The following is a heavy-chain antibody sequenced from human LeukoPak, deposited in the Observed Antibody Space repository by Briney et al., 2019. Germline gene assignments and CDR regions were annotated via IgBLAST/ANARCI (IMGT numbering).Heavy chain of an antibody. J-gene: IGHJ4*02. CDR1: GGSITNSYY. D-gene: IGHD3-16*02. V-gene: IGHV4-59*01. CDR3: ARDRYTDYFDD. Sequence: SETLSLTCSVSGGSITNSYYWSWIRQPPGKGLEWIGYINYSGSTSYNPSLKNRVTISRDTSNNKFSLNLKSVTAADTAMYYCARDRYTDYFDDWGLGVLVTVSS. CDR2: INYSGST.